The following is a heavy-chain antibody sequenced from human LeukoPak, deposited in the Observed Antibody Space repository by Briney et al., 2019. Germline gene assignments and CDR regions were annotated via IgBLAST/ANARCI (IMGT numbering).Heavy chain of an antibody. CDR1: GGSGGSISSSNW. D-gene: IGHD2-15*01. CDR3: ARVRSYCSGGSCKQIDY. J-gene: IGHJ4*02. CDR2: IYHSGST. V-gene: IGHV4-4*02. Sequence: SETLSLTCAVSGGSGGSISSSNWWSWVRQPPGKGLEWIGEIYHSGSTYYNPSLKSRVTISVDTSKNQFSLKLSSVTAADTAVYYCARVRSYCSGGSCKQIDYWGQGTLVTVSS.